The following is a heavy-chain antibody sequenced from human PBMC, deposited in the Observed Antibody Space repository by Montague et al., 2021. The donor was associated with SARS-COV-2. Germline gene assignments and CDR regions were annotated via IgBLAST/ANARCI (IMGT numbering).Heavy chain of an antibody. D-gene: IGHD2-2*02. J-gene: IGHJ6*02. CDR3: ARDLNPAIPVVWYYYYGMDV. Sequence: SLRLSCAASGFTFGSYGMHWVRQAPGKGLEWVAVIWYDGSNKYYADSVKGRFTISRDNSKNTLYLQMNSLRAEDTAVYYCARDLNPAIPVVWYYYYGMDVWGQGTTVTVSS. V-gene: IGHV3-33*01. CDR2: IWYDGSNK. CDR1: GFTFGSYG.